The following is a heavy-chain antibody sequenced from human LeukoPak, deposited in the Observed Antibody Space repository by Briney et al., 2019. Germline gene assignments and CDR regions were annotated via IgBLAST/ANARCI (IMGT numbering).Heavy chain of an antibody. J-gene: IGHJ5*02. CDR2: IYYTGST. D-gene: IGHD1-26*01. V-gene: IGHV4-39*07. Sequence: ASETLSLTCTVSGGSISSSSYYWGWIRQPPGKGLEWIRNIYYTGSTYYNPSLTSRVTMSVDTSKNQFSLKLSSVTAADTAVYYCARDWRVGAMYNWFDPWGQGTLVTVSS. CDR3: ARDWRVGAMYNWFDP. CDR1: GGSISSSSYY.